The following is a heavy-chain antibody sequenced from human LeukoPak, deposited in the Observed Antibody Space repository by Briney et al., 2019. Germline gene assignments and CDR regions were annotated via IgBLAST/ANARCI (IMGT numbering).Heavy chain of an antibody. CDR3: ARVPTVTFFDY. J-gene: IGHJ4*02. D-gene: IGHD4-17*01. CDR1: GGSSSSSYY. Sequence: SETLSLTCTVSGGSSSSSYYWGWIRQPPGKGLEWIGTIYYSGSTYYNPSLKSRVTISVDTSKNRFSLKLSSVTAADTAVYYCARVPTVTFFDYWGQGTLVTVSS. CDR2: IYYSGST. V-gene: IGHV4-39*01.